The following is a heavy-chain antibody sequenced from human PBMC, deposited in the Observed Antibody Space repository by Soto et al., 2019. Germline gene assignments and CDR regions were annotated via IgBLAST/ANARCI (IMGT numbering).Heavy chain of an antibody. D-gene: IGHD4-17*01. Sequence: QVQLVESGGGVVQPGRSLRLSCADSGFTFSSYAMHWVRQAPGKGLEWVAVISYDGSHKYYADSVKGQFTISRDNSKNTLYLQMNSLRPEDTAVYYCARDLVYGDYNLGYWGQGTLVTVSS. J-gene: IGHJ4*02. CDR2: ISYDGSHK. CDR1: GFTFSSYA. CDR3: ARDLVYGDYNLGY. V-gene: IGHV3-30-3*01.